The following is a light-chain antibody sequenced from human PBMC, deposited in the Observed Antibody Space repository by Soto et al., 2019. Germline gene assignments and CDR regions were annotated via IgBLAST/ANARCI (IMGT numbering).Light chain of an antibody. CDR3: CLYARSSSFWV. CDR1: SSDVGTYNL. CDR2: EGI. Sequence: QSALTQPASVSGSPGQSITISCTGASSDVGTYNLVSWYQQLPSKPPTLIIYEGIKRPSGVSNRFAGSMSGNTASLTVFGLQAEDEADYFCCLYARSSSFWVFGGGTKVTVL. J-gene: IGLJ3*02. V-gene: IGLV2-23*01.